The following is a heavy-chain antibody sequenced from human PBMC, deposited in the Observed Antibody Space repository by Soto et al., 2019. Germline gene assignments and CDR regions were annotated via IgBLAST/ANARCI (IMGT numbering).Heavy chain of an antibody. V-gene: IGHV1-69*18. CDR3: ARALKISSAWCFAF. D-gene: IGHD6-19*01. CDR1: GGSFSTYA. CDR2: IIPIIGTA. Sequence: QVQLVQSGAEVRKSGSSVKVSCKATGGSFSTYAINWVRQAPGQGLEWMGMIIPIIGTANYSQTFQSRLTITADESTGTAYMELHSLRPEDRAIYYCARALKISSAWCFAFWGQGTQVAVS. J-gene: IGHJ4*02.